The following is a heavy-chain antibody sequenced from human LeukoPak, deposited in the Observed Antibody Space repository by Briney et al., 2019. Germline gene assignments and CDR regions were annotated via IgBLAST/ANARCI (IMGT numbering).Heavy chain of an antibody. V-gene: IGHV3-30-3*01. D-gene: IGHD2-2*02. CDR1: GFTFSSYA. Sequence: PGRSLRLSCAASGFTFSSYAMHWVRQVPGKGLEWVAVISYDGSDKYYADSVKGRFTISRDNSKNTLYLQMNSLRAEDTAVYYCATPLRSDIVVVPAAIDYWGQGTLVTVSS. CDR3: ATPLRSDIVVVPAAIDY. CDR2: ISYDGSDK. J-gene: IGHJ4*02.